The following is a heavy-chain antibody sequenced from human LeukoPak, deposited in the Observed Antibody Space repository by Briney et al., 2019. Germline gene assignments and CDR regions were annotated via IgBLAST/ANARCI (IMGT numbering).Heavy chain of an antibody. V-gene: IGHV4-39*07. J-gene: IGHJ6*03. CDR2: IYYSGST. Sequence: PSETLSLTCTVSGGSISSSSYYWGWIRQPPGKGLEWIGSIYYSGSTYYNPSLKSRVTISVDTSKNQFSLKLSSVTAADTAVYYCARSSEGRYYYDSSGFSYYYYYMDVWGKGTTVTISS. CDR1: GGSISSSSYY. D-gene: IGHD3-22*01. CDR3: ARSSEGRYYYDSSGFSYYYYYMDV.